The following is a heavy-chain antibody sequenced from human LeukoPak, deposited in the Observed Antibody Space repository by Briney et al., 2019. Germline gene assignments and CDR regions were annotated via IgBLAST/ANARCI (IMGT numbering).Heavy chain of an antibody. J-gene: IGHJ6*03. D-gene: IGHD4-17*01. CDR1: GLTFGNYW. CDR2: FYSDGSST. Sequence: GGSLRLSCAASGLTFGNYWMHWVRQAPGKGLVWVSRFYSDGSSTRYADSVKGLFTISRDNAKNALYQQMNSLRAEDTAVYYCARVVNGEYYYWYMDVWGKGTTVTVSS. V-gene: IGHV3-74*01. CDR3: ARVVNGEYYYWYMDV.